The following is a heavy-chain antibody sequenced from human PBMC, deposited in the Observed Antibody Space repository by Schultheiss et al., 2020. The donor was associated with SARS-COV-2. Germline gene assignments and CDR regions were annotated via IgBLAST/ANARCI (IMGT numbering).Heavy chain of an antibody. CDR3: ARSARWNSSSWTHYYYYYGMDV. Sequence: SETLSLTCTVSGGSISSGGYYWSWIRQPPGKGLEWIGYIYYSGSTNYNPSLKSRVTISVDTSKNQFSLKLSSVTAADTAVYYCARSARWNSSSWTHYYYYYGMDVWGQGTTVTVSS. CDR1: GGSISSGGYY. CDR2: IYYSGST. V-gene: IGHV4-61*08. D-gene: IGHD6-13*01. J-gene: IGHJ6*02.